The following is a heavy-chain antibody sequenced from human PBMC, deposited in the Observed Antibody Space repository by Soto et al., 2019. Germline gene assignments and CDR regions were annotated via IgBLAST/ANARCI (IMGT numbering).Heavy chain of an antibody. V-gene: IGHV1-69*13. CDR3: ARGALTPLWP. J-gene: IGHJ4*02. CDR1: GGTFSSYA. Sequence: GASVKVSCKASGGTFSSYAISWVRQAPGQGLEWMGGIIPIFGTANYAQKLQGRVTITADESTGTAYMELRSLRSEDTAVYYCARGALTPLWPWGQGTLVTVSS. D-gene: IGHD3-16*01. CDR2: IIPIFGTA.